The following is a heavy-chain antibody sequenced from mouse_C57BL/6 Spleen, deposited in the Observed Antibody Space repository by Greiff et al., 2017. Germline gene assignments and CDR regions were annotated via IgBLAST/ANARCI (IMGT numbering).Heavy chain of an antibody. Sequence: VQLQQPGAELVKPGASVKLSCKASGYTFTSYWMHWVKQRPGRGLEWIGRIDPNSGGTKYNEKFKSKDTLTVDKSSSTAYMQLSSLTSEESAVYYCAGDYHDDGSYVYFDYWGQGTTLTVSS. V-gene: IGHV1-72*01. CDR3: AGDYHDDGSYVYFDY. J-gene: IGHJ2*01. CDR2: IDPNSGGT. CDR1: GYTFTSYW. D-gene: IGHD1-1*01.